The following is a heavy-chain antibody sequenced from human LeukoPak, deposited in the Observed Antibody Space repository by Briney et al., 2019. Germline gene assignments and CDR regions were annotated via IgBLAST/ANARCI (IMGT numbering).Heavy chain of an antibody. Sequence: GGSLRLSCAASGFTFSSYGMSWGRQAPGKGLEWVSAISGSGGSTYYADSVKGRFTISRDNSKNTLYLQMNSLRAEDTAVYYCAKGSIAAAGHDADYWGQGTLVTVSS. V-gene: IGHV3-23*01. CDR3: AKGSIAAAGHDADY. CDR2: ISGSGGST. J-gene: IGHJ4*02. D-gene: IGHD6-13*01. CDR1: GFTFSSYG.